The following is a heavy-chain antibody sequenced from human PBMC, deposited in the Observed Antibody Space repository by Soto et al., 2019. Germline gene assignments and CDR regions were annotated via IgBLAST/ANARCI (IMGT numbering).Heavy chain of an antibody. J-gene: IGHJ4*02. CDR2: ISYDGSNK. Sequence: QVQLVESGGGVVQPGRSLRLSCAASGFTFSSYAMHWVRQAPGKGLEWVAVISYDGSNKYYADSVKGRFTISRDNSKNTLYLQMNSLRAEDTAVYYCARDRIYSSSWYDYWGQGTLSPSPQ. CDR1: GFTFSSYA. V-gene: IGHV3-30-3*01. D-gene: IGHD6-13*01. CDR3: ARDRIYSSSWYDY.